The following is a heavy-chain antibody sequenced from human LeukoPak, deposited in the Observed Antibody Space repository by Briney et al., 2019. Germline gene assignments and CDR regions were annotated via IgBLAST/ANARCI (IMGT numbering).Heavy chain of an antibody. D-gene: IGHD1-26*01. V-gene: IGHV3-48*03. Sequence: GGSLRLSCAASGFTFSSYEMNWVRQAPGKGLEWVSYISSSGSTIYYADSVKGRFTISRDNAKNSLYLQMNSLKPEDTALYFCTRAYSGSVEYDAFDIWGQGTMVTVSS. CDR3: TRAYSGSVEYDAFDI. CDR1: GFTFSSYE. J-gene: IGHJ3*02. CDR2: ISSSGSTI.